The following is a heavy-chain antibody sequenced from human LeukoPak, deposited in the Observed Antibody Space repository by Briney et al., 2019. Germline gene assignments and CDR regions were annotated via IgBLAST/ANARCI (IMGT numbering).Heavy chain of an antibody. CDR1: GLTVSSNY. CDR2: IYLDGST. J-gene: IGHJ4*02. V-gene: IGHV3-66*01. CDR3: ARDVSHRHLDY. Sequence: GGSLRLSCVASGLTVSSNYMSWVRQAPGKGLEWVSVIYLDGSTYYTDSVKGRFTISRDNSKNTLYLQMNSLRDDDTAVYYCARDVSHRHLDYWGQGTLVTVSS. D-gene: IGHD2/OR15-2a*01.